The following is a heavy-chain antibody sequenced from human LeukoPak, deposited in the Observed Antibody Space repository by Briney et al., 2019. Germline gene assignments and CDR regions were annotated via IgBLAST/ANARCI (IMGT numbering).Heavy chain of an antibody. CDR1: GFTFSSYA. V-gene: IGHV3-23*01. CDR2: ISGSGGST. CDR3: AKPDTSLTTVTTSLDY. J-gene: IGHJ4*02. D-gene: IGHD4-17*01. Sequence: PGGSLRLSCAASGFTFSSYAMSWVRQAPGKGLEWVSAISGSGGSTYYADSVKGRFTISRDNSKNTLYLQMNSLRAEDTAVYYCAKPDTSLTTVTTSLDYWGQGTLVTVSS.